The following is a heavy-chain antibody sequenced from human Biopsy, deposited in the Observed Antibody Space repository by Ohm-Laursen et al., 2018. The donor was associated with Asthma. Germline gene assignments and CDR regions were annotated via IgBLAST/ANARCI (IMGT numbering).Heavy chain of an antibody. CDR3: AGFCSGGNCPDH. J-gene: IGHJ4*02. CDR2: MYYGETT. V-gene: IGHV4-39*07. CDR1: GASITSSAYY. Sequence: TLSLTCTVSGASITSSAYYWGWIRQPPGKGLEWIGSMYYGETTYYSPSLKSRVTISVDTSKNQFSLRLSSVIAADTAVYYCAGFCSGGNCPDHWGQGTLVTVSS. D-gene: IGHD2-15*01.